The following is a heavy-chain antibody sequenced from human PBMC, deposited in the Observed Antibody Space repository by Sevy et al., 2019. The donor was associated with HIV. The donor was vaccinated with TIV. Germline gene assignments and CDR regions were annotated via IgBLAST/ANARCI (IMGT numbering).Heavy chain of an antibody. CDR2: ISGTSDHT. CDR3: AKKMGGGSGMAFLVDY. Sequence: GGSLRLSCAASGFTFSSFAMGWVRQAPGKGLDWISVISGTSDHTYYADSVKGRFTISRDNSKNTLFLQMNSLRAEDTAIFYCAKKMGGGSGMAFLVDYWGQGTLVTVSS. CDR1: GFTFSSFA. D-gene: IGHD5-18*01. V-gene: IGHV3-23*01. J-gene: IGHJ4*02.